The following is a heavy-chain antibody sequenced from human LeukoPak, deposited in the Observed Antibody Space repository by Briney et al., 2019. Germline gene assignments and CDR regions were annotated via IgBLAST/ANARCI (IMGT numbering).Heavy chain of an antibody. Sequence: GASLKLSCAGSGFTFVDYAMHWVRQAPGNGLDWVSLISGDGGSTYYAEAVKGRFTRSRDNSKNSLYLQMSSLRTEDTDLYYCAKDRVTMVRGAEQSSGMDVRGPRATVTVSS. V-gene: IGHV3-43*02. CDR3: AKDRVTMVRGAEQSSGMDV. D-gene: IGHD3-10*01. J-gene: IGHJ6*02. CDR1: GFTFVDYA. CDR2: ISGDGGST.